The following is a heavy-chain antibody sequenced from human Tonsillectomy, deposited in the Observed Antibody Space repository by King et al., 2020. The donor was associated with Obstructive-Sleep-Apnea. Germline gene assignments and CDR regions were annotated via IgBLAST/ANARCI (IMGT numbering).Heavy chain of an antibody. CDR3: ARTLDPNYYGSGSYWGGLDY. CDR1: GGSISSGGYY. CDR2: IYYSGST. V-gene: IGHV4-31*03. J-gene: IGHJ4*02. D-gene: IGHD3-10*01. Sequence: QLQESGPGLVKPSQTLSLTCTVSGGSISSGGYYWSWIRQHPGKGLEWVGYIYYSGSTYYNPSLKSRVTISVDTSKNQFSLKLSSVTAADTAVYYCARTLDPNYYGSGSYWGGLDYWGQGTLVTVSS.